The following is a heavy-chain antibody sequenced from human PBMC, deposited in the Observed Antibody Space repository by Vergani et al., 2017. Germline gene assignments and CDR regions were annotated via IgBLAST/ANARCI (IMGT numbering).Heavy chain of an antibody. CDR2: IYYSGST. D-gene: IGHD3-10*01. V-gene: IGHV4-39*01. Sequence: QLQLQESGPGLVKPSATLSLTCSVSGASIRSSNYYWGWIRQPPGKGLEWIASIYYSGSTYYNPSLKSRVTISVDTSKNQFSLKLSSVTAADTAIYYCARHRGSGGFFPSSYFYGMDVWGHGTTVTVSS. CDR1: GASIRSSNYY. CDR3: ARHRGSGGFFPSSYFYGMDV. J-gene: IGHJ6*02.